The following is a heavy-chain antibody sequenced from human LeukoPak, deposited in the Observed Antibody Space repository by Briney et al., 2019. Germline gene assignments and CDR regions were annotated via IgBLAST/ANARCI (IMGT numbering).Heavy chain of an antibody. D-gene: IGHD6-19*01. CDR1: GFTFSSYA. CDR2: ISYDGSNK. CDR3: ARDTTVAGFDY. V-gene: IGHV3-30*04. J-gene: IGHJ4*02. Sequence: PGGSLRLSRAASGFTFSSYAMHWVRQAPGKGLEWVAVISYDGSNKYYADSVKGRFTISRDNSKNTLYLQMNSLGAEDTAVYYCARDTTVAGFDYWGQGTLVTVSS.